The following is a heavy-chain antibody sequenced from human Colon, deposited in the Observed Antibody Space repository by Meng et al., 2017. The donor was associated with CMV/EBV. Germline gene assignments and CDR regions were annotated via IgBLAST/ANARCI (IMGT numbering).Heavy chain of an antibody. J-gene: IGHJ4*02. D-gene: IGHD2-15*01. CDR2: VNPNEGDT. V-gene: IGHV1-2*01. CDR1: GYTFSDYY. Sequence: VQLVQSGTEEAKPGASVKVPCRASGYTFSDYYIHWMRQAPGGRLEWIGRVNPNEGDTDAIQRFQDRVSRSCDTSISTADMGLSRLTSDDTGIYFCARPDWRSRVCYSAQYWGQGTLVTVSS. CDR3: ARPDWRSRVCYSAQY.